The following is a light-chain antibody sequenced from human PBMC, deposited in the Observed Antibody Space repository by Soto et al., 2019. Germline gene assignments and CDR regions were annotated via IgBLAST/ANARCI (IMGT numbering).Light chain of an antibody. CDR2: EVS. CDR3: ISYAGSNNYV. Sequence: QSVLTQPPSASGSPGQSVTIFCTGKSSEVGGYNYVSWYQQHPGKATKLMIYEVSKRPSGVPDRFSGSKSGNTASLTVSGLQAEDEADYYCISYAGSNNYVFGTGTKVTVL. CDR1: SSEVGGYNY. V-gene: IGLV2-8*01. J-gene: IGLJ1*01.